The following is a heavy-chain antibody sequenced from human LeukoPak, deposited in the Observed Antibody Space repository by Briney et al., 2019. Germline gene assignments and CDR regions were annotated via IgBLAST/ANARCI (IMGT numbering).Heavy chain of an antibody. J-gene: IGHJ3*02. CDR2: IYTSGST. CDR1: GGSISSGSYY. V-gene: IGHV4-61*02. CDR3: ARGRITIFGVAGDAFDI. Sequence: SETLSLTCTVSGGSISSGSYYWSWIRRPAGKGLEWIGRIYTSGSTNYNPSLKSRVTISVDTSKNQFSLKLSSVTAADTAVYYCARGRITIFGVAGDAFDIWGQGTMVTVSS. D-gene: IGHD3-3*01.